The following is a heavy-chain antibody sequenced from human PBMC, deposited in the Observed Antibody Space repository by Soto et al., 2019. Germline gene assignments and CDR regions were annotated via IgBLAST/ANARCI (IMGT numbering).Heavy chain of an antibody. CDR3: AKGSVLRVVEAPLAILGGVDV. CDR1: GFTFSSYG. Sequence: GGSLRLSCVASGFTFSSYGMHWVRQAPGKGLEWVAVMSYDGSHEYYADSVKGRFTISRDNSKTILYLQMNSLRLEDTAVYYCAKGSVLRVVEAPLAILGGVDVWGQGTTVTVSS. D-gene: IGHD2-8*01. CDR2: MSYDGSHE. J-gene: IGHJ6*02. V-gene: IGHV3-33*06.